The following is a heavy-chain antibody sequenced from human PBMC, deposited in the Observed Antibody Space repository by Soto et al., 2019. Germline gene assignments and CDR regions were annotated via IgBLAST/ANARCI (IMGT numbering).Heavy chain of an antibody. CDR2: ISASSSLI. Sequence: GGSLSLSCAASGFDFSTYNINWGRQGPGKGLEWVSSISASSSLIHYAGSVKGRFTISRDNAKNSLSLQMNNLRVEDTAVYYCPTQLAVGAFDLWGQGTVVTGS. V-gene: IGHV3-21*01. CDR3: PTQLAVGAFDL. J-gene: IGHJ3*01. D-gene: IGHD2-15*01. CDR1: GFDFSTYN.